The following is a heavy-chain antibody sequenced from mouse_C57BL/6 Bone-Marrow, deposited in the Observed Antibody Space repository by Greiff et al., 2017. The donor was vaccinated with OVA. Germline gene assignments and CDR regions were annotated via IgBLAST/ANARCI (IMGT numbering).Heavy chain of an antibody. CDR1: GYSITSGYY. D-gene: IGHD1-1*01. V-gene: IGHV3-6*01. Sequence: VQLKESGPGLVKPSQSLSLTCSVTGYSITSGYYWNWIRQFPGNKLEWMGYISYDGSNNYNPSLKNRISITRDTSKNQFFLKLNSVTTEDTATYYCAREGTTVVEAYWGQGTLVTVSA. CDR2: ISYDGSN. CDR3: AREGTTVVEAY. J-gene: IGHJ3*01.